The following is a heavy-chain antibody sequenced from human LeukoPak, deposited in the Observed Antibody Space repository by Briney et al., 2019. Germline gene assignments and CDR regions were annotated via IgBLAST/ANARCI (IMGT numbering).Heavy chain of an antibody. CDR1: GFTFSSYW. J-gene: IGHJ2*01. Sequence: GGSLRLSCAASGFTFSSYWMSWVRQAPGKGLEWVAVISYDGSNKYYADSVKGRFTISRDNSKNTLYLQMNSLRAEDTAVYYCAKDFMSPWGRGTLVTVSS. V-gene: IGHV3-30*18. CDR3: AKDFMSP. CDR2: ISYDGSNK.